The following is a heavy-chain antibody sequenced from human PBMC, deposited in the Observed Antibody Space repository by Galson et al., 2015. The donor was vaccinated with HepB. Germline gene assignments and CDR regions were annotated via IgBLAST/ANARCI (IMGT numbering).Heavy chain of an antibody. CDR1: GFTFGNAW. CDR3: TTDDYASPGGVDY. V-gene: IGHV3-15*01. CDR2: IKSKTDGGTT. D-gene: IGHD4-17*01. Sequence: SLRLSCAASGFTFGNAWMSWVRQAPGKGLEWVGRIKSKTDGGTTDYAAPVKGRFTISRDDSKNTLYLQMNSLKTEDTAVYYCTTDDYASPGGVDYWGQGTLVTVSS. J-gene: IGHJ4*02.